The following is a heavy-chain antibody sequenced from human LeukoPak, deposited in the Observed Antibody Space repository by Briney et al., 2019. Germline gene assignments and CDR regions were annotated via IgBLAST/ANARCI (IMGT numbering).Heavy chain of an antibody. CDR2: MNPNSGNT. CDR1: GYTFTSYD. Sequence: GASVKVSCKASGYTFTSYDINWVRQATGQGLEWMGWMNPNSGNTGYAQKFQGRVTITRNTSISTAYMELSSLRSEDTAVYYCARGKVPDYYGSGSYLHFDYWGQGTLVTVSS. V-gene: IGHV1-8*03. D-gene: IGHD3-10*01. CDR3: ARGKVPDYYGSGSYLHFDY. J-gene: IGHJ4*02.